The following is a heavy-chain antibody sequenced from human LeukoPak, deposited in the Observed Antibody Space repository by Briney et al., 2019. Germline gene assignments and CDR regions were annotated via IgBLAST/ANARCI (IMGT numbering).Heavy chain of an antibody. J-gene: IGHJ4*02. CDR1: GYTFTGYY. Sequence: ASVTVSCTASGYTFTGYYMHWVRQAPGQGLEWMGRINPNSGGTNYAQKFQGRVTMTRDTSISTAYMELSRLRSDDTAVYYCARGFAVWLVSWGQGTLVTVSS. V-gene: IGHV1-2*06. D-gene: IGHD6-19*01. CDR3: ARGFAVWLVS. CDR2: INPNSGGT.